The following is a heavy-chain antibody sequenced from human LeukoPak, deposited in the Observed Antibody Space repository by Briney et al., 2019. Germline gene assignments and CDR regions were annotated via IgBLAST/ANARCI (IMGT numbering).Heavy chain of an antibody. V-gene: IGHV3-23*01. D-gene: IGHD3-22*01. CDR3: AETFYYYDTSGYYY. CDR1: GFIFSSYA. CDR2: ISGSGGST. Sequence: PGGSLRLSCAASGFIFSSYAMTWVRHAPGKGLDWVSGISGSGGSTYYADSVKGRFTISRDNSKNTLYLQMNSLRAEDTAVYYCAETFYYYDTSGYYYWGQGTLVTVSS. J-gene: IGHJ4*02.